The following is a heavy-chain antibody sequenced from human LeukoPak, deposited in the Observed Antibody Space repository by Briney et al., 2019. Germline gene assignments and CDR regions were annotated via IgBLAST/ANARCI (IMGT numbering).Heavy chain of an antibody. J-gene: IGHJ4*02. CDR2: IYHSGST. Sequence: SETLSLTCTVSGGSISSGGYYWSWIRQPPGKGLEWIGYIYHSGSTYYNPSLKSRVTISVDRSKNQFSLKLSSVTAADTAVYYCARARLQRPIDYWGQGTLVTVSS. V-gene: IGHV4-30-2*01. D-gene: IGHD5-24*01. CDR3: ARARLQRPIDY. CDR1: GGSISSGGYY.